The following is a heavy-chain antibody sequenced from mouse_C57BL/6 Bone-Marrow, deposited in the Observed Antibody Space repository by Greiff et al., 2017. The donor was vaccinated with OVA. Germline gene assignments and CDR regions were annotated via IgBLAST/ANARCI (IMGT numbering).Heavy chain of an antibody. CDR2: INPSSGYT. J-gene: IGHJ2*01. V-gene: IGHV1-7*01. Sequence: QVQLQQSGAELAKPGASVKLSCKASGYTFTSYWMHWVKQRPGKGLEWIGYINPSSGYTKYNQKFKDQATLTADTSSSTAYMQLSSLTYEDSAVYYFAIPPYYDYDGGYYFDYWGQGTTLTVSS. CDR3: AIPPYYDYDGGYYFDY. D-gene: IGHD2-4*01. CDR1: GYTFTSYW.